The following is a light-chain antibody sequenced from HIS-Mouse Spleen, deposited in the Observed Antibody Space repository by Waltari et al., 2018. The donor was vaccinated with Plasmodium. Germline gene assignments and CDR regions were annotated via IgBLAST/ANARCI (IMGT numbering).Light chain of an antibody. V-gene: IGLV2-11*01. Sequence: QSALTQPRSVSGSPGQSCPISCTGTTSDVGGYTYVSWYQQHPGKAPKLMIYDVSKRPSGVPDRFSGSKSDNTASLTISGLQAEDEADYYCCSYAGSYTSSFGGGTKLTVL. CDR3: CSYAGSYTSS. CDR2: DVS. CDR1: TSDVGGYTY. J-gene: IGLJ2*01.